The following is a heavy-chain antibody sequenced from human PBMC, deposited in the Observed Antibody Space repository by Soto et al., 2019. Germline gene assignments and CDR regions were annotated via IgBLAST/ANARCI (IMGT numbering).Heavy chain of an antibody. CDR2: IWYDGSNK. J-gene: IGHJ6*02. CDR3: ARAPYYDFWSGYYPPYYGMDV. V-gene: IGHV3-33*01. CDR1: GFTFSSYG. Sequence: GGSLRLSCAASGFTFSSYGMHWVRQAPGKGLEWVAVIWYDGSNKYYADSVKGRFTISRDNSKNTLYLQMNSLRAEDTAVYYCARAPYYDFWSGYYPPYYGMDVWGQGTTVTVSS. D-gene: IGHD3-3*01.